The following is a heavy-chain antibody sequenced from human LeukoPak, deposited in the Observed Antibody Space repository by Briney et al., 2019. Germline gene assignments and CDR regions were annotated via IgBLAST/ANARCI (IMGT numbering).Heavy chain of an antibody. J-gene: IGHJ4*02. Sequence: SETLSLTCTVSGGSISSSSYYWGWIRQPPGKGLEWIGSIYYSGSTYYNPSLKSRVTISVDTSKNQFSLKLSSVTAADTAVYYCATVDTAMVRPFDYWGQGTLVTVSS. D-gene: IGHD5-18*01. V-gene: IGHV4-39*07. CDR1: GGSISSSSYY. CDR3: ATVDTAMVRPFDY. CDR2: IYYSGST.